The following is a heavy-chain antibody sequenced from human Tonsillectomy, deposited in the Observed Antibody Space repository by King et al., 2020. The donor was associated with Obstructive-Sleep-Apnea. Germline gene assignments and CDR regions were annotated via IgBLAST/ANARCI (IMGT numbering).Heavy chain of an antibody. CDR3: AGASVIGTPPPYFYF. Sequence: QLQESGPGLVKPSETLSLTCTVSGGSISSSGYYWGWIRQPPGKGLEWIGSIYYSGSTYYNPSLKSRVTISLDTSKNQFSLNLNSVTAADTAVYYCAGASVIGTPPPYFYFWGQGTLVTGSS. V-gene: IGHV4-39*07. D-gene: IGHD1-20*01. CDR2: IYYSGST. J-gene: IGHJ4*02. CDR1: GGSISSSGYY.